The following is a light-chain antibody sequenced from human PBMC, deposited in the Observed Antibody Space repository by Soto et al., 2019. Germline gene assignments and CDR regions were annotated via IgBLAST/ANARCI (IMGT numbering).Light chain of an antibody. Sequence: QSALTQPRSVSGSPGQSVTISCTGTSSDVGGYNYVSWYQQHPGKTPKLMIYDVTKRPSEVPDRFSGSKSGNTASLTISGLQAEDEADYYCCSYAGTYTLLFGGGTKVTVL. CDR2: DVT. CDR3: CSYAGTYTLL. V-gene: IGLV2-11*01. CDR1: SSDVGGYNY. J-gene: IGLJ2*01.